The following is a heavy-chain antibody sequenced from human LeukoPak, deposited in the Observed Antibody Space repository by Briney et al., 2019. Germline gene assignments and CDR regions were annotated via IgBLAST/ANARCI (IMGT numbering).Heavy chain of an antibody. CDR1: GGSISSYY. CDR3: ARDCSNNKGVFDY. J-gene: IGHJ4*02. Sequence: PSETLSLTCTVSGGSISSYYWSWIRQPPGKGLEWIGYIYYSGSTNYNPSLKSRVTISVDTSKNQFFLKLSSVTAADTAVYYCARDCSNNKGVFDYWGQGTLVTVSS. V-gene: IGHV4-59*01. CDR2: IYYSGST. D-gene: IGHD1-14*01.